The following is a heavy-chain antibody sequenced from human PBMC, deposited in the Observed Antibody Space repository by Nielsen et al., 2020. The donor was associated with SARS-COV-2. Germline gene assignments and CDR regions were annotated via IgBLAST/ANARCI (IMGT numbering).Heavy chain of an antibody. CDR2: ISAYNGNT. J-gene: IGHJ4*02. Sequence: WVRQAPGQGLEWMGWISAYNGNTNYAQKLQGRVTMTTDTSTSTAYMELRSLRSDDTAVYYCAREGYYYGSGSSYYFDYWGQGTLVTGLL. D-gene: IGHD3-10*01. CDR3: AREGYYYGSGSSYYFDY. V-gene: IGHV1-18*01.